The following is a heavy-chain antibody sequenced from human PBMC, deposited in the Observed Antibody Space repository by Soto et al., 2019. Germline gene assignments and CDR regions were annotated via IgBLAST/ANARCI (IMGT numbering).Heavy chain of an antibody. J-gene: IGHJ4*02. Sequence: ASVKVSCKASGYSFTGNSMHWVRQAPGQGLEWMGGINPNIGSTNYAQKFQGRVTITRDKSTSTAYMELSSLRSEDTAVYYCARDRDSSSWYTDFDYWGQGTLVTVSS. V-gene: IGHV1-2*02. D-gene: IGHD6-13*01. CDR2: INPNIGST. CDR3: ARDRDSSSWYTDFDY. CDR1: GYSFTGNS.